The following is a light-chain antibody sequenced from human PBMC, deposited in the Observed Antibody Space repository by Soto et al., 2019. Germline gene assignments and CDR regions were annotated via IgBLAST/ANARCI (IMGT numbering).Light chain of an antibody. J-gene: IGKJ2*01. CDR2: DAS. CDR1: QSVSSY. CDR3: QQRSNWPYI. V-gene: IGKV3-11*01. Sequence: EIVLTQSPATLSLSPGERATLSCRASQSVSSYLAWYQQKPGQAPRLLIYDASNRATGIPARFSGSGSVTDFTLTISSLEPEDFAIYYCQQRSNWPYIFGQGTKLEIK.